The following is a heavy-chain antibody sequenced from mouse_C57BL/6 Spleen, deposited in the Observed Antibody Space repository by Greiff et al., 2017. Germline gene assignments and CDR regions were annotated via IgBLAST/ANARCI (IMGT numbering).Heavy chain of an antibody. CDR3: ARGDGSTWFAY. J-gene: IGHJ3*01. V-gene: IGHV1-52*01. Sequence: VQLLQPGTELVQPGASVKLSCKASGYTFTSYWMHWVQQTPIQGLAWIGNIDPSDSATHYNQKFKDKATLTVDKSSSTAYMQLSSRTSKDSAVYYCARGDGSTWFAYWGQGTLVTVSA. CDR2: IDPSDSAT. D-gene: IGHD1-1*01. CDR1: GYTFTSYW.